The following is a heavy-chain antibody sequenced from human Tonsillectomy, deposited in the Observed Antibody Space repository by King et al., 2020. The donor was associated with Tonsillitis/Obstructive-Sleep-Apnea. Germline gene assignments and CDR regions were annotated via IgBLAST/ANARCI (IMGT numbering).Heavy chain of an antibody. Sequence: VQLVQSGAEVKKAGASVKVSCKASGYTFISYGISWVRQAPGQGLEWMGWINVYNGNTNYAQKFQGRVIMTTDTSTSTAYMELRSLRSDDTAVYYCARGGTTASYYYMDVWGKGTTVTVSS. V-gene: IGHV1-18*01. CDR1: GYTFISYG. CDR2: INVYNGNT. J-gene: IGHJ6*03. D-gene: IGHD1-7*01. CDR3: ARGGTTASYYYMDV.